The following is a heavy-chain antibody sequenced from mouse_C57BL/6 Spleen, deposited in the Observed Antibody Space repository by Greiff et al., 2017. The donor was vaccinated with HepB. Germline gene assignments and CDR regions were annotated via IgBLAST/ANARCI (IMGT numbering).Heavy chain of an antibody. J-gene: IGHJ4*01. CDR2: IDPENGDT. V-gene: IGHV14-4*01. D-gene: IGHD3-2*02. Sequence: EVQLQQSGAELVRPGASVKLSCTASGFNIKDDYMHWVKQRPEQGLEWIGWIDPENGDTEYASKFQGKATITADTSSNTAYLQLSSLTSDDTAVYDCTRDSSGYVGAMDYWGQGTSVTVSS. CDR1: GFNIKDDY. CDR3: TRDSSGYVGAMDY.